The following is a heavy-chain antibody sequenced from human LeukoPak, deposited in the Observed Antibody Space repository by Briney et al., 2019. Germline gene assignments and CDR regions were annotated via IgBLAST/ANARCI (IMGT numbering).Heavy chain of an antibody. CDR2: MSGSGGST. V-gene: IGHV3-23*01. J-gene: IGHJ4*02. CDR1: GFTFSNYA. Sequence: GGSLRLSCAASGFTFSNYAMSWVRQAPGKGLEWVSAMSGSGGSTYYADSLKGRFTISRDNSKNTLYLQMNSLRAEDTAVYSCAKGAYGSGNYYRDYFDYWGQGTLVTVSS. CDR3: AKGAYGSGNYYRDYFDY. D-gene: IGHD3-10*01.